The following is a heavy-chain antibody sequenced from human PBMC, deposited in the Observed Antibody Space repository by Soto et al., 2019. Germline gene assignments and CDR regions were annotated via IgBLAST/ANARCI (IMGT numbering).Heavy chain of an antibody. CDR2: ISGSGGST. CDR3: AKDRTGDDAFDI. D-gene: IGHD7-27*01. Sequence: GGSLRLSCAASGFTFSSYAMSWVRQAPGKGLEWVSAISGSGGSTYYADSVKGRFTISRDNSQNTLYLQMNSLRAEDPAVYYCAKDRTGDDAFDIWGQGTMVTVSS. CDR1: GFTFSSYA. V-gene: IGHV3-23*01. J-gene: IGHJ3*02.